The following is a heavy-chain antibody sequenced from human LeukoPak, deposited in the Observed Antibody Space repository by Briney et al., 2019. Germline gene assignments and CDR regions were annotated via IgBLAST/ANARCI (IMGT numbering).Heavy chain of an antibody. V-gene: IGHV4-59*08. CDR2: IYYSGST. D-gene: IGHD1-7*01. Sequence: PSETLSLTCTVSGGSISSYYWSWIRQPPGKGLEWIGYIYYSGSTNYNPSLKSRVTISVDTSKNQFSLKLSSATAADTAVYYCARHLLITGTTFGFDYWGQGTLVTVSS. CDR1: GGSISSYY. CDR3: ARHLLITGTTFGFDY. J-gene: IGHJ4*02.